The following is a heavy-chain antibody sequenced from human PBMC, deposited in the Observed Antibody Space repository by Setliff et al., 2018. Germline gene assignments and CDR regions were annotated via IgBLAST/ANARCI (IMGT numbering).Heavy chain of an antibody. CDR2: ISAYNGNT. V-gene: IGHV1-18*01. D-gene: IGHD3-10*01. CDR3: ARVLVLGYNWFDP. J-gene: IGHJ5*02. CDR1: GYTFSRYG. Sequence: ASVKVSCKASGYTFSRYGISWVRQAPGQGLEWMGWISAYNGNTNYAQKLQGRVTMTTDTSTSTAYMELRSLRSDDTAVYYCARVLVLGYNWFDPWGQGTLVTVSS.